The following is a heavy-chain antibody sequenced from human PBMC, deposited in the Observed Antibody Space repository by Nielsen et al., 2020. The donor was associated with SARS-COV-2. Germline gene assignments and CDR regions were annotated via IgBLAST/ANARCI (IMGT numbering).Heavy chain of an antibody. D-gene: IGHD2-15*01. CDR1: GFTFSSYA. CDR3: VKEDTILSPFDV. V-gene: IGHV3-30-3*01. CDR2: ISYDGSNK. J-gene: IGHJ3*01. Sequence: GESLKISCAASGFTFSSYAMHWVRQAPGKGLEWVAVISYDGSNKYYADSVKGRFTISRDNSKNTLYLQMNSLRVEDTALYYCVKEDTILSPFDVWGHGTMVTVSS.